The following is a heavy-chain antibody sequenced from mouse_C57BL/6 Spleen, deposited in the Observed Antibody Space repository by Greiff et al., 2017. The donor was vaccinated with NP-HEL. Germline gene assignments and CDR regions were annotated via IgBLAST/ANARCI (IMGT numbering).Heavy chain of an antibody. V-gene: IGHV1-74*01. D-gene: IGHD1-1*01. J-gene: IGHJ2*01. CDR1: GYTFTSYW. CDR3: AIPITTVVAPDY. Sequence: VQLQQPGAELVKPGASVKVSCKASGYTFTSYWMHWVKQRPGQGLEWIGRIHPSDSDTNYNQKFKGKATLTVDKSSSTAYMQLSSLTSDDSAVYYCAIPITTVVAPDYWGQGTTLTVSS. CDR2: IHPSDSDT.